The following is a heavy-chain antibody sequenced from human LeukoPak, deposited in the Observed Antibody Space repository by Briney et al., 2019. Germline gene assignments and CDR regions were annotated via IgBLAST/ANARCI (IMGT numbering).Heavy chain of an antibody. CDR3: AKSTSFYLDS. V-gene: IGHV3-23*01. CDR1: GFTFSRCA. CDR2: IGGSGGDT. Sequence: GGSLRLSCAASGFTFSRCALSWVRQAPGKGLEWVSVIGGSGGDTYYADSMKGRFTISRDNSKNTLYLQMNSLRAEDTAVYYCAKSTSFYLDSWGQGTPVTVSS. J-gene: IGHJ4*02.